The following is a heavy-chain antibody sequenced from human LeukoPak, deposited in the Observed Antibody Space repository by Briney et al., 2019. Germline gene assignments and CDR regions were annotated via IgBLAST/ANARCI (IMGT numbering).Heavy chain of an antibody. Sequence: GGSLRLSCAASGFTFRTYWMHWVRQAPGKGLVWVSHINSDGSTTNYADSVKGRFTISRDNAKNTLSLQMNSLRVDDTAVYYCARGFSYNHFDYWGQGTRVTVSS. D-gene: IGHD5-24*01. CDR1: GFTFRTYW. V-gene: IGHV3-74*01. CDR3: ARGFSYNHFDY. J-gene: IGHJ4*02. CDR2: INSDGSTT.